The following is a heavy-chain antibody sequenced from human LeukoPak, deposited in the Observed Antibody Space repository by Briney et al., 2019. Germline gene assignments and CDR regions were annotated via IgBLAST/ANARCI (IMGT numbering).Heavy chain of an antibody. Sequence: GGSLRLSCAASGFTFSSYGMSWVRQASGKGLEWDSAISGSGGSTYYAGSVKGRFTISRDNSKNTLYLQMNSLRAEDTAVYYCAKDPWAGGWYSSDYWGQGTLVTVSS. V-gene: IGHV3-23*01. CDR2: ISGSGGST. CDR1: GFTFSSYG. J-gene: IGHJ4*02. D-gene: IGHD6-19*01. CDR3: AKDPWAGGWYSSDY.